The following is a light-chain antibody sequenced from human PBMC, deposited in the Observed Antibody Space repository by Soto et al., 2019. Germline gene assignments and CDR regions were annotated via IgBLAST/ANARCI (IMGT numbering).Light chain of an antibody. V-gene: IGKV3-20*01. CDR3: QQYGSSSIT. Sequence: EMVLTQSPGTLYLSPGERATISCRASQSVSSSYLAWYQQKPGQAPRLLIYGASSRATGIPDRFSGSGSGTDFTLTISRLEPEDFAVYYCQQYGSSSITFGPGTKGDIK. J-gene: IGKJ3*01. CDR2: GAS. CDR1: QSVSSSY.